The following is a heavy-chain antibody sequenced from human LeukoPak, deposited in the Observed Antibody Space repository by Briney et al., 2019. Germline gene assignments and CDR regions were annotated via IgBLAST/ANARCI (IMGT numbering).Heavy chain of an antibody. V-gene: IGHV3-43*02. Sequence: SGGSLRLSCAAFGFTFDNYAMHWVRQAPGKGLAWASLISGDGGRTYYADSMKGRFTISRDNSKNSLYLQMNSLRIEDTALYYCAKDIGGYSYAADYWGQGTLVTVSS. CDR3: AKDIGGYSYAADY. J-gene: IGHJ4*02. CDR1: GFTFDNYA. D-gene: IGHD5-18*01. CDR2: ISGDGGRT.